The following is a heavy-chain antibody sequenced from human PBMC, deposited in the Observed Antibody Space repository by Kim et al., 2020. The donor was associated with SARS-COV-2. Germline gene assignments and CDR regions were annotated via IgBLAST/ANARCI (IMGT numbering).Heavy chain of an antibody. Sequence: SVKVSCKASGGTFSSYAISWVRQAPGQGLEWMGGIIPIFGTANYAQKFQGRVTITADESTSTAYMELSSLRSEDTAVYYCARGAYSRSPLDYWGQGTLVTVSS. CDR1: GGTFSSYA. CDR2: IIPIFGTA. J-gene: IGHJ4*02. CDR3: ARGAYSRSPLDY. D-gene: IGHD2-21*01. V-gene: IGHV1-69*13.